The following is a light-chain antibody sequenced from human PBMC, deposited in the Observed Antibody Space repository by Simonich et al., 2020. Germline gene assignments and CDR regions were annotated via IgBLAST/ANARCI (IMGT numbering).Light chain of an antibody. J-gene: IGLJ2*01. CDR2: VII. V-gene: IGLV2-14*01. Sequence: QSALTQPAFVSGSPGQSVTIYCTGPSSDVGCYTYVSWYQQHPGKAPKLMIYVIIKRPSGVSIRCSVSKSGNSDSLTSSGLQAEDEADYYCSSYTSSSVVFGGGTKLTVL. CDR1: SSDVGCYTY. CDR3: SSYTSSSVV.